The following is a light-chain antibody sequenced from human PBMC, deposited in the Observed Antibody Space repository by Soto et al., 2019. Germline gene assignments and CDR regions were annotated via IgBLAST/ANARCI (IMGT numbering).Light chain of an antibody. CDR2: GAS. CDR1: QGIDNY. CDR3: QKYNSAPWT. V-gene: IGKV1-27*01. Sequence: DIQMTQSPSSLSASVGDRVTITCRASQGIDNYLAWYQQKPGEAPKLLMYGASILQSGVPSRFSGSGSGTDFTLTISSLQPEDVASYYCQKYNSAPWTFGQGTKVEIK. J-gene: IGKJ1*01.